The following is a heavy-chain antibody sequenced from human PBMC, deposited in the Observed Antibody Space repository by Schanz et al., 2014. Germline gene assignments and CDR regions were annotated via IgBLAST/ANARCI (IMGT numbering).Heavy chain of an antibody. Sequence: QVQLVQSGGEVKTPGASVKVSCKASGYTFTRSGISWVRQAPGQGLEWMGWIGGSDGNTNFAQKFQGRVTMTTDTSTSTVYMELRSLTSDDSAVYYCARGWGYDALTGYVFWGQGTLVTVSS. CDR3: ARGWGYDALTGYVF. J-gene: IGHJ4*02. CDR2: IGGSDGNT. D-gene: IGHD3-9*01. CDR1: GYTFTRSG. V-gene: IGHV1-18*01.